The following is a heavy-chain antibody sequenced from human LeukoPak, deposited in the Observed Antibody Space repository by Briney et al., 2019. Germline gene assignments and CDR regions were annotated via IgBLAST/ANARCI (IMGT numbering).Heavy chain of an antibody. CDR3: ARGTAGYHSSYFDY. V-gene: IGHV3-7*01. Sequence: GGSLRLSCAASGFTFSNHWMSWVRQAPGKGLEWVANINQDGSEKYYVDSVKGRFTVSRDNAKNSLDLQMNTLRAEDTAVYYCARGTAGYHSSYFDYWGQGTLVTVSS. CDR2: INQDGSEK. J-gene: IGHJ4*02. CDR1: GFTFSNHW. D-gene: IGHD3-16*02.